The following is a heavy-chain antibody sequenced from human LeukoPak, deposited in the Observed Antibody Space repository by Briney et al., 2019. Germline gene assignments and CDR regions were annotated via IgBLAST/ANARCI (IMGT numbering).Heavy chain of an antibody. J-gene: IGHJ4*02. D-gene: IGHD1-7*01. CDR1: GLTVSNNF. CDR2: IYSGGRT. Sequence: PGGSLRLSCAASGLTVSNNFMSWVRQAPGKGLEWVSVIYSGGRTYYADSVKGRFTISRDNAKNSLYLQMNSLRAEDTAVYYCARTRPNYYYFDYWGQGTLVTVSS. CDR3: ARTRPNYYYFDY. V-gene: IGHV3-66*01.